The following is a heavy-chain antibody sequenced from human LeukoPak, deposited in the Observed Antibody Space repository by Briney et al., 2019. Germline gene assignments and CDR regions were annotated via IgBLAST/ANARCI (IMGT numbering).Heavy chain of an antibody. CDR2: INPSGGST. D-gene: IGHD2-15*01. Sequence: ASVRVSCKASEYPYTSYYMHWVRQAPGHGLEWMGIINPSGGSTSYAQKFQGRVTMTRDTSTSTVYMELSSLRSEDTAVYYCASGLLTLLDYWGQGTLVTVSS. V-gene: IGHV1-46*01. CDR3: ASGLLTLLDY. CDR1: EYPYTSYY. J-gene: IGHJ4*02.